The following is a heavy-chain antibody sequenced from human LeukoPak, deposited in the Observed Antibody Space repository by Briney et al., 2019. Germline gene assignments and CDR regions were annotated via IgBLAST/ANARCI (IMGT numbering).Heavy chain of an antibody. Sequence: PGGSLRLSCAASGFSFSTYDMHWVRQAPGKGLEWLAVIPYDGSNQYYADSVKGRFTISRDNSKGTLFLQMNSLRPEDTAVYYCARDSTSNYPDYWGQGTLVTVSS. CDR2: IPYDGSNQ. CDR1: GFSFSTYD. J-gene: IGHJ4*02. D-gene: IGHD2-2*01. CDR3: ARDSTSNYPDY. V-gene: IGHV3-30*03.